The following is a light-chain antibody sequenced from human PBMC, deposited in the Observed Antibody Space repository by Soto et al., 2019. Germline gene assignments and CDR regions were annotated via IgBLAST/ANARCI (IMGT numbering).Light chain of an antibody. CDR3: QQYNSYSPT. CDR1: QSISSW. V-gene: IGKV1-5*01. Sequence: DIEMTQSPSTLSASVGDRVTITCLASQSISSWLAWYQQKPGKAPKLLIYDASSLESGVPSRFSGSGSGTEFTLTICSLQPDDFATYYCQQYNSYSPTFGQGTKVDIK. J-gene: IGKJ1*01. CDR2: DAS.